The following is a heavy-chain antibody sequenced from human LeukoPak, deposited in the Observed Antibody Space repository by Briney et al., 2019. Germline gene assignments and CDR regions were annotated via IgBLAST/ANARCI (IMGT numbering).Heavy chain of an antibody. Sequence: GGSLRLSCAASGFTFSSYAIHWVRQAPGKGLEWVTLISYDGSNKYYADSVKGRFTISRDNTKNTLYLQMNSLRAEDTAVYYCAKDLFPRPNHDCSSTSCLLYYYYYMDVWGKGTTVTVSS. CDR2: ISYDGSNK. CDR3: AKDLFPRPNHDCSSTSCLLYYYYYMDV. V-gene: IGHV3-30-3*01. D-gene: IGHD2-2*01. J-gene: IGHJ6*03. CDR1: GFTFSSYA.